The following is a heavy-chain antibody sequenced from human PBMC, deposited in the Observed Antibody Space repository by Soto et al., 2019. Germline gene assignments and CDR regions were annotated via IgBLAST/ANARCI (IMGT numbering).Heavy chain of an antibody. D-gene: IGHD6-6*01. V-gene: IGHV1-46*02. CDR1: GYMFDNYY. J-gene: IGHJ5*02. CDR2: INPSRGLT. Sequence: ASVKVSCKASGYMFDNYYIHWVRQTPGQVLQWIGVINPSRGLTTYAQKFQGRVSMTRDTSTTTVFMELTSLTSEDTAVYYCARDEYSSSRALRNWFDPWGQGTLVTVSS. CDR3: ARDEYSSSRALRNWFDP.